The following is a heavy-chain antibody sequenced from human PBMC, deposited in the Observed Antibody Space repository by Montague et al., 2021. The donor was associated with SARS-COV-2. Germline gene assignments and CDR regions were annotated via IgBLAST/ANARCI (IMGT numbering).Heavy chain of an antibody. J-gene: IGHJ4*02. V-gene: IGHV4-59*01. D-gene: IGHD2-21*02. Sequence: SETLSLTCTVSGGSISPYYWSWIRQPPGKGLEWIGNIYYTGSTNYNSSLKSRLTISVDTSQNQFSLNVTSVTPADTAVYYCARVRWDLRGGDYYLDYWGQGTLVTVSS. CDR2: IYYTGST. CDR1: GGSISPYY. CDR3: ARVRWDLRGGDYYLDY.